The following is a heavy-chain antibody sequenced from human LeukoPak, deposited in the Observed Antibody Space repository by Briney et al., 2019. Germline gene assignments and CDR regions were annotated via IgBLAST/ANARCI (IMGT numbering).Heavy chain of an antibody. CDR2: ISDSGTNT. J-gene: IGHJ4*02. V-gene: IGHV3-23*01. D-gene: IGHD3-10*01. CDR3: AKRGYYGSRSRYYLDS. CDR1: GFSFSNDA. Sequence: GGSPRLSCAASGFSFSNDAMSWVRQAPGKGLEWVSGISDSGTNTYYADSVEGRFTISRDNSKNTLFLQMNSLRAEDTALYYCAKRGYYGSRSRYYLDSWGQGTLVTVSS.